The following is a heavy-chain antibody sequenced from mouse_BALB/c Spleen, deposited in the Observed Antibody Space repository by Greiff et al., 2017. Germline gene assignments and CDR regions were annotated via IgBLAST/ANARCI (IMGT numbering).Heavy chain of an antibody. Sequence: EVQGVESGGGLVKPGGSLKLSCAASGFTFSDYYMYWVRQTPEKRLEWVATISDGGSYTYYPDSVKGRFTISRDNAKNNLYLQMSSLKSEDTAMYYCARHDYGNFAWFAYWGQGTLVTVSA. CDR3: ARHDYGNFAWFAY. CDR2: ISDGGSYT. CDR1: GFTFSDYY. V-gene: IGHV5-4*02. J-gene: IGHJ3*01. D-gene: IGHD2-1*01.